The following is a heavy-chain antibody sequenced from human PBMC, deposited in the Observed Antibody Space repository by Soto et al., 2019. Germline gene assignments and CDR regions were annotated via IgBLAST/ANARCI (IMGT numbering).Heavy chain of an antibody. V-gene: IGHV4-31*03. CDR3: ARSAIVVVTAYFDY. J-gene: IGHJ4*02. CDR2: IYYSGST. D-gene: IGHD2-21*02. Sequence: QVQLQESGPGLVKPSQTLSLTCTVSGGSISSGGYYWSWIRQHPGKGLEWIGCIYYSGSTYYNPSLKSRVTISVDTSKNQFSLKLSSVTAADTAVYYCARSAIVVVTAYFDYWGQGTLVTVSS. CDR1: GGSISSGGYY.